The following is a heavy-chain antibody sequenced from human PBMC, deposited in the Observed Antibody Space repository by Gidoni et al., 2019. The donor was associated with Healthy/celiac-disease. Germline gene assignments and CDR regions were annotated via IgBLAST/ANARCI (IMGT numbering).Heavy chain of an antibody. V-gene: IGHV4-30-4*01. D-gene: IGHD3-10*01. CDR2: IYYSGST. CDR3: ARAPRGYGSDDAFDI. J-gene: IGHJ3*02. Sequence: QVQLQESGPGLVKPSQTLSLTCPFSRGPISSGDYYWSWIRQPPGKGLEWIGYIYYSGSTYYNPSLKSRVTISVDTSKNQFSLKLSSVTAADTAVYYCARAPRGYGSDDAFDIWGQGTMVTVSS. CDR1: RGPISSGDYY.